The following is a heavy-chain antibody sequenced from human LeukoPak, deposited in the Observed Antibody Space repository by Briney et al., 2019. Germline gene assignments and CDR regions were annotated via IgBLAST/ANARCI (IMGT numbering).Heavy chain of an antibody. CDR3: ARADCSGGSCSDY. J-gene: IGHJ4*02. Sequence: SGGSLRLSYAASGFTVSSNYMSWVRQAPGKGLEWVSVIYSGGSTYYADSVKGRFTISRHNSKNTLYLQMNSLRAEDTAVYYCARADCSGGSCSDYWGQGTLVTVSS. CDR1: GFTVSSNY. D-gene: IGHD2-15*01. CDR2: IYSGGST. V-gene: IGHV3-53*04.